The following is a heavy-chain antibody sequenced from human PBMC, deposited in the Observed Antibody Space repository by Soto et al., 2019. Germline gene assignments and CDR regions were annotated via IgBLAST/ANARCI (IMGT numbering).Heavy chain of an antibody. CDR2: IYHSGST. Sequence: QVQMQESGPGLVRPSGTLSLTCTVSSGSIASSNWWSWLRQPPGKGLERIGEIYHSGSTNYNPSLKSRVTISIDTSRNQFSLQLNYVTAADMAVYYCARDISGATDAFDIWGQGTRVAVS. CDR3: ARDISGATDAFDI. V-gene: IGHV4-4*02. CDR1: SGSIASSNW. D-gene: IGHD1-20*01. J-gene: IGHJ3*02.